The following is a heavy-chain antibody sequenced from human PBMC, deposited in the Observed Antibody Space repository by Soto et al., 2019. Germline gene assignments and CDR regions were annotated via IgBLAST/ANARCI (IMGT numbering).Heavy chain of an antibody. CDR1: GGTFRSYA. V-gene: IGHV1-69*01. CDR3: ASSMETHYFYCMDV. J-gene: IGHJ6*02. D-gene: IGHD2-8*01. Sequence: QVQLVQSGAEVREPGSSVKVSCEASGGTFRSYAINWVRQAPGQGLEWMGGIIPMFGKPNYAEKFLGRVTISADESTRTAYMAVSSLKSEDTAVYYCASSMETHYFYCMDVWGLGTTVTVSS. CDR2: IIPMFGKP.